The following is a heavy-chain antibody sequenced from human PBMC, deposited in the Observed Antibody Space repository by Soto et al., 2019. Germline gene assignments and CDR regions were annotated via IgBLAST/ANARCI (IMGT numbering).Heavy chain of an antibody. V-gene: IGHV3-21*01. D-gene: IGHD2-15*01. J-gene: IGHJ4*02. CDR1: GFTFSSYS. Sequence: EVQLVESGGGLVKPGGSLRLSCAASGFTFSSYSMNWVRQAPGKGLEWVSSISSSSSYIYYADSVKGRFTISRDNAKNSLYLQMNSLRAEDTAVYYCAGEAANTVDYWGQGTLVTVSS. CDR2: ISSSSSYI. CDR3: AGEAANTVDY.